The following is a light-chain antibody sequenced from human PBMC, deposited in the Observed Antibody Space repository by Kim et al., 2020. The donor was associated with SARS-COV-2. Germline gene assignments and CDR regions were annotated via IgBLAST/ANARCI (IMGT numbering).Light chain of an antibody. CDR1: QSISNY. V-gene: IGKV1-39*01. CDR2: ATS. Sequence: ASVGDRVTITCRASQSISNYLNWYQQKPGKAPKLLIYATSSLQSGVPSRFSGSGSGTDFTLTISSLQPEDFATYYCQQSYSTPRTFGQGTKVDIK. CDR3: QQSYSTPRT. J-gene: IGKJ1*01.